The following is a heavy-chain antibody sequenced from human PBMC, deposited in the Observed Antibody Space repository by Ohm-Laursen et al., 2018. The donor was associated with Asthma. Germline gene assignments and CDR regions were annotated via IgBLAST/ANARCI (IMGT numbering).Heavy chain of an antibody. V-gene: IGHV3-23*01. CDR1: GFTFSSYA. D-gene: IGHD3-10*01. CDR2: ISGNGGST. CDR3: AKVEFRALDAFDI. Sequence: GSLRLSCAASGFTFSSYAMSWVRQAPGKGLEWVSAISGNGGSTYYADSVKGRFTISRDNSKNTLYLQMNSLRAEDTAVYYCAKVEFRALDAFDIWGQGTMVTVSS. J-gene: IGHJ3*02.